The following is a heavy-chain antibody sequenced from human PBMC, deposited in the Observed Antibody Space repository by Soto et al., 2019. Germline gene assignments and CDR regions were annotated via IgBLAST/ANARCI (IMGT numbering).Heavy chain of an antibody. Sequence: EVQLVESGGGLVKPGGSLRLSCAASGFTFSSYAMNWVRQAPDKGLEWVSSISSGSNYIYYADSVKGRFTISRDNAKNSLKMRMNGQRAEDTAVDYCASGCGSADYWGQGTLVTVSS. D-gene: IGHD5-12*01. CDR2: ISSGSNYI. CDR3: ASGCGSADY. CDR1: GFTFSSYA. V-gene: IGHV3-21*01. J-gene: IGHJ4*02.